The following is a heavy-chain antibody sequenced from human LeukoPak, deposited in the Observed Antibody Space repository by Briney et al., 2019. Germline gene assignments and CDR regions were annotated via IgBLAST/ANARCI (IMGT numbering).Heavy chain of an antibody. CDR1: GFTFNDYD. CDR2: INIGGTNT. J-gene: IGHJ5*02. CDR3: ATDGAGFDT. V-gene: IGHV3-11*01. Sequence: GGSLRLSCAASGFTFNDYDISWLRQAPGRGLEWLSYINIGGTNTHYADSVKGRFTISRDNAKKSLYLEMNNLRAEDTAVYYCATDGAGFDTWGQGVLVTVSS.